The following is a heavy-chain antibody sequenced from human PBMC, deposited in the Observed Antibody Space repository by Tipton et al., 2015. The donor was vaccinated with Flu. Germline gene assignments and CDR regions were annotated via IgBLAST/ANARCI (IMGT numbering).Heavy chain of an antibody. CDR2: IYYSGST. Sequence: TLSLTCTVSGGSISGYYWIWIRQPPGKGLKWIGYIYYSGSTNYNPSLKSRVTISVDTSKNQFSLKLSSVTAADTAVYYCATEYRGGGNRYYFDYWGQGTLVTVSS. CDR3: ATEYRGGGNRYYFDY. CDR1: GGSISGYY. V-gene: IGHV4-59*01. J-gene: IGHJ4*02. D-gene: IGHD4-23*01.